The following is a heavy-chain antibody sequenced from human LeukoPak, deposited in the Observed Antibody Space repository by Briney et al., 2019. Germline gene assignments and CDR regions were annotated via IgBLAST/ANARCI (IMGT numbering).Heavy chain of an antibody. V-gene: IGHV4-34*01. CDR3: ARGPEGYCSGGSCRYYFDY. J-gene: IGHJ4*02. CDR2: INHSGST. D-gene: IGHD2-15*01. Sequence: SETLCLTCAVYGGSFSGYYWSWIRQPPGKGLEWVGEINHSGSTNYNASLKSRVTISVDTSKNQFSLKLSSVTAADTAVYYCARGPEGYCSGGSCRYYFDYWGQGTLVTVSS. CDR1: GGSFSGYY.